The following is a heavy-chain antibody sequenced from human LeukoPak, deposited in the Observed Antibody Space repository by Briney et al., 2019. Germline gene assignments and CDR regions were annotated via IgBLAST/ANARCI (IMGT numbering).Heavy chain of an antibody. Sequence: GGSLRLSCAASGLTFSNYWMTWVRQAPGKGLEWVANINQDGSDKYSVDAVKGRFTISRDNAKNSLYLQMNSLRAGDTAVYYCARDSRYFDLWGRGTLVTVSS. V-gene: IGHV3-7*01. CDR3: ARDSRYFDL. CDR1: GLTFSNYW. CDR2: INQDGSDK. J-gene: IGHJ2*01.